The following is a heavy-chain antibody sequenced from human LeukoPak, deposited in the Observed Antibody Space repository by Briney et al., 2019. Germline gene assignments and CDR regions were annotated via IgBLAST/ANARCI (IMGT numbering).Heavy chain of an antibody. J-gene: IGHJ4*02. CDR2: INHSGST. CDR1: GGSFSGYY. V-gene: IGHV4-34*01. CDR3: ARGQWLNIDY. Sequence: PSETLSLTCAVYGGSFSGYYWSWIRQPPGKGLEWIGEINHSGSTNYNPSLKSRVTISVDTSKNQFSLKLSSVTAADTAVYYCARGQWLNIDYWGQGTLVTVSS. D-gene: IGHD6-19*01.